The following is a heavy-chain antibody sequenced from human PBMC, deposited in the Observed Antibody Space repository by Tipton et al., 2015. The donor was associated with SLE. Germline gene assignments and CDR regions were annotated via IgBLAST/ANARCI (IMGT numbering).Heavy chain of an antibody. D-gene: IGHD5-24*01. J-gene: IGHJ4*02. CDR2: IHYSGTT. Sequence: GLVKPSETLSLTCSVSDKSISSSDFYWGWIRQPPGKGLEWIGYIHYSGTTHDNPSLKSRVTMSVDTSKNQFSLNLSSVTAADTAVYYCAREGVEIVANWGKGTLVSVSS. CDR3: AREGVEIVAN. CDR1: DKSISSSDFY. V-gene: IGHV4-61*05.